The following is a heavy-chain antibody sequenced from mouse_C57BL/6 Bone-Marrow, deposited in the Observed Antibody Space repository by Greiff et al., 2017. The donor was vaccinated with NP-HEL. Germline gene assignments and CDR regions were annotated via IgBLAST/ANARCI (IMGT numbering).Heavy chain of an antibody. V-gene: IGHV3-6*01. CDR3: ADYDYDRAWFAY. CDR2: ISYDGSN. Sequence: VEESGPGLVKPSQSLSLTCSVTGYSITSGYYWNWIRQFPGNKLEWMGYISYDGSNNYNPSLKNRISITRDTFKNQFFLKLNSVTTEDTATYYCADYDYDRAWFAYWGQGTLVTVSA. J-gene: IGHJ3*01. CDR1: GYSITSGYY. D-gene: IGHD2-4*01.